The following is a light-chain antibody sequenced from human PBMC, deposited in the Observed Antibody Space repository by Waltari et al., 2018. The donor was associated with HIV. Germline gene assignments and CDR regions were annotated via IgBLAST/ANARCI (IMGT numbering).Light chain of an antibody. CDR2: DFH. J-gene: IGLJ1*01. V-gene: IGLV2-14*03. Sequence: SAPIHPASVSGSPGQSITISCSGSENDIVLDNYVPWYQQFSGKAPKLILYDFHNRPAGLSDRFSGSKSGNMASLTISGLQTDDEAVYFCSSFSSGPSLYIFG. CDR3: SSFSSGPSLYI. CDR1: ENDIVLDNY.